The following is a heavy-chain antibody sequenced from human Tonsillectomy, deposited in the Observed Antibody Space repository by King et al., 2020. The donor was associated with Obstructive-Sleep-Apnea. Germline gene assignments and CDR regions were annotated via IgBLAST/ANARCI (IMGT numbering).Heavy chain of an antibody. CDR3: ARYTTARQLVHDAFDI. J-gene: IGHJ3*02. V-gene: IGHV4-34*01. Sequence: VQLQQWGAGLLKPSETLSLTCAVYGGSFSGYYWSWIRQPPGKGLEWIGEINHSGSSNYNPSLKSRVTISVDTSKNQFSLKLSSLTAADTAVYYCARYTTARQLVHDAFDIWGQGTMVTVSS. CDR1: GGSFSGYY. D-gene: IGHD6-13*01. CDR2: INHSGSS.